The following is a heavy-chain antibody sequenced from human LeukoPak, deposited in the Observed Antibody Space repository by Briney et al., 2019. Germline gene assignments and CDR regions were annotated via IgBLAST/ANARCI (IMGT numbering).Heavy chain of an antibody. CDR1: GYTFTSYD. Sequence: ASVKVSCKAPGYTFTSYDITWVRQAPGQALEWMGWISAYNGNTHYAQKLQGRVTMTTDTSTSTAYMDLRSLRSDDTAVYYCARDQFYRPYRGEAISFDYWGQGTLVTVSS. D-gene: IGHD3-10*01. J-gene: IGHJ4*02. CDR2: ISAYNGNT. CDR3: ARDQFYRPYRGEAISFDY. V-gene: IGHV1-18*01.